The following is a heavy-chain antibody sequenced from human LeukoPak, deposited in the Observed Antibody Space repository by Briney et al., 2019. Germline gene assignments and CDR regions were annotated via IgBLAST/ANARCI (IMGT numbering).Heavy chain of an antibody. CDR1: GYTFTSYG. CDR2: IIPIFGTA. J-gene: IGHJ1*01. D-gene: IGHD3-22*01. CDR3: ARDFRDSSGYSHAEYFQH. Sequence: ASVKVSCKASGYTFTSYGISWVRQAPGQGLEWMGGIIPIFGTANYAQKFQGRVTITTDESTSTAYMELSSLRSEDTAVYYCARDFRDSSGYSHAEYFQHWGQGTLVTVSS. V-gene: IGHV1-69*05.